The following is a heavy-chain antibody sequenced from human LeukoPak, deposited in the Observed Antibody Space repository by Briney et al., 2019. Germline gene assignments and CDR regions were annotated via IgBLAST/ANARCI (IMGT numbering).Heavy chain of an antibody. V-gene: IGHV1-18*01. CDR3: AQDYYGSGSYYNSPLGY. J-gene: IGHJ4*02. D-gene: IGHD3-10*01. CDR2: FSAYNGNT. CDR1: GYSFTSHG. Sequence: VASVKVSFKASGYSFTSHGISWVRQAPGQGLEWMGWFSAYNGNTNYAQKLQGRVTMTTDTSTNTAYMELRSLRSDDTAVYYCAQDYYGSGSYYNSPLGYWGQGTLVTVSS.